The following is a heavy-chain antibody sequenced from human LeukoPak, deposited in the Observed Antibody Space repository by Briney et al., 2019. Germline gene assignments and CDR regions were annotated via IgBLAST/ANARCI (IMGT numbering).Heavy chain of an antibody. V-gene: IGHV1-2*02. Sequence: VASVKVSCKASGYTFTGYYIHWLRQAPGQGLEWMGWIAANSGDTNYAQKFRGRVTITRDMSTSTAYMELSSLRSEDTAVYYCAADLGSGQTYYYYGMDVWGQGTTVTVSS. J-gene: IGHJ6*02. D-gene: IGHD6-19*01. CDR1: GYTFTGYY. CDR2: IAANSGDT. CDR3: AADLGSGQTYYYYGMDV.